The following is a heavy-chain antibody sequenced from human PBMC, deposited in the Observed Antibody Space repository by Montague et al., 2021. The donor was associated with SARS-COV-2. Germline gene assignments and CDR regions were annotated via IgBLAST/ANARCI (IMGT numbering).Heavy chain of an antibody. Sequence: SLRLSCAASGFTFSSYAMRWVRQAPGKGLEWVSAISGSGGSTYYADSVKGRFTISRDNSKNTLYLQMNSLRAEDTAVYYCAKVGSSWYHGYYYGMDVWGQGTTVTVSS. J-gene: IGHJ6*02. CDR2: ISGSGGST. CDR1: GFTFSSYA. CDR3: AKVGSSWYHGYYYGMDV. D-gene: IGHD6-13*01. V-gene: IGHV3-23*01.